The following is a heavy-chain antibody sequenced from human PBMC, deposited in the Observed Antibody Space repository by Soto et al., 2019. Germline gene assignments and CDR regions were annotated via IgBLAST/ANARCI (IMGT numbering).Heavy chain of an antibody. CDR1: GFTFSSCA. Sequence: QVHLVESGGGVVQPGNSLRLSCAASGFTFSSCAIHWVRQAPGKGLEWVAVISYDGSNEFYADSVKGRFTISRDNSKNTLYLQMNSVRADDTAVYYCARGYTASPRTSHFDYWGQGSLVTVSS. CDR2: ISYDGSNE. V-gene: IGHV3-30-3*01. J-gene: IGHJ4*02. CDR3: ARGYTASPRTSHFDY. D-gene: IGHD5-18*01.